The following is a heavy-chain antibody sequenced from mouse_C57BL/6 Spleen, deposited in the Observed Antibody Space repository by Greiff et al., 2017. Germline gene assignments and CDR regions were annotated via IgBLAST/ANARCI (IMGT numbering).Heavy chain of an antibody. CDR3: TRARSTAVTELVDY. J-gene: IGHJ2*01. CDR1: GYTFTSYG. D-gene: IGHD2-12*01. CDR2: IYPRSGNT. V-gene: IGHV1-81*01. Sequence: VQLVESGAELARPGASVKLSCKASGYTFTSYGISWVKQRTGQGLEWIGEIYPRSGNTYYNEKFKGKATLTADKSSSTEYMQLRSLTSEDSAVYFGTRARSTAVTELVDYWGQGTTLTVSS.